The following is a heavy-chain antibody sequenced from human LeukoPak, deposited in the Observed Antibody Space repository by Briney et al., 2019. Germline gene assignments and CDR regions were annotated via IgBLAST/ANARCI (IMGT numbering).Heavy chain of an antibody. D-gene: IGHD3-22*01. J-gene: IGHJ4*02. V-gene: IGHV1-2*06. CDR2: INPNSGGT. Sequence: ASVKVSCKASGYTFTGYYMHWVRQAPGQGLEWMGRINPNSGGTNYAQKFQGRVTMTRDTSISTAYMELSKLRSDDTAVYYCARRAYYYDSSGYIFDYWGQGTLVTVSS. CDR3: ARRAYYYDSSGYIFDY. CDR1: GYTFTGYY.